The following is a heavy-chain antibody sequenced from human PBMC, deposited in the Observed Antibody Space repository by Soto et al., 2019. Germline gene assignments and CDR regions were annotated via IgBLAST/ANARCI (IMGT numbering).Heavy chain of an antibody. CDR1: GFTFSSYA. Sequence: LRLSCAASGFTFSSYAMSWVRQAPGKGLEWVSTISGSGGSTYYADSVKGRFTISRDNSKNTLYLQMNSLRAEDTAVYYCAKTLYYYDNGGYQWGQGTLVTVSS. D-gene: IGHD3-22*01. J-gene: IGHJ4*02. CDR2: ISGSGGST. CDR3: AKTLYYYDNGGYQ. V-gene: IGHV3-23*01.